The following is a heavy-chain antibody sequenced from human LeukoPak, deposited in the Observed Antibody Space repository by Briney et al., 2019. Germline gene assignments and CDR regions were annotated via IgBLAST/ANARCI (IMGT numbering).Heavy chain of an antibody. V-gene: IGHV5-51*01. CDR3: ARGLGYCSSTSCWNWFDP. D-gene: IGHD2-2*01. CDR1: GYSFTSYW. J-gene: IGHJ5*02. Sequence: GESLKISCKASGYSFTSYWIGWVRQMPGKGLEWMGIIYPDDSDTRYSPSFQGQVTISADKSISTAYLQWSSLKASDTAMYYCARGLGYCSSTSCWNWFDPWGQGTLVTVSS. CDR2: IYPDDSDT.